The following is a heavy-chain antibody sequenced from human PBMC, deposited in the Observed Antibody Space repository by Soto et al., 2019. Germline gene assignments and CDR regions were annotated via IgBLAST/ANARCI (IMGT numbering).Heavy chain of an antibody. V-gene: IGHV1-18*01. CDR2: ISAYNGNT. D-gene: IGHD3-3*01. CDR3: ARDVLRFSEWSSPYYYYYGMHV. CDR1: GYTFTSYG. Sequence: ASMKVSCKASGYTFTSYGISWVRQAPGQGLEWMGWISAYNGNTNYAQKLQGRVTMTTDTSTSTAYRELRSLRSDDTAVYYCARDVLRFSEWSSPYYYYYGMHVWGQGTTVTVSS. J-gene: IGHJ6*02.